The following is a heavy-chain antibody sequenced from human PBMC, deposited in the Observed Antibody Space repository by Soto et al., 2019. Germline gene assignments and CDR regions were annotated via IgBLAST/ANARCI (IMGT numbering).Heavy chain of an antibody. Sequence: PGGSLRLSCAASGFTFDDYAMHWVRQAPGKGLEWVSLIGWDGGSTYYADSVKGRFTISRDNSKNSLYLQMNSLRAEDTALYYCAKGPYSSSFIPSYYYYGMDVWGQGTTVTVSS. J-gene: IGHJ6*02. CDR3: AKGPYSSSFIPSYYYYGMDV. V-gene: IGHV3-43D*04. D-gene: IGHD6-6*01. CDR2: IGWDGGST. CDR1: GFTFDDYA.